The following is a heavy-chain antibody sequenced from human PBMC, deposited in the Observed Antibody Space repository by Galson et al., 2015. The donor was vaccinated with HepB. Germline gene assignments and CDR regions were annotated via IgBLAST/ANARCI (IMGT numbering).Heavy chain of an antibody. D-gene: IGHD3-22*01. CDR3: ARVANYDSSYNWFDP. CDR2: ISYDGSNK. CDR1: GFTFSSYA. J-gene: IGHJ5*02. V-gene: IGHV3-30-3*01. Sequence: SLRLSCAASGFTFSSYAMHWVRQAPGKGLEWVAVISYDGSNKYYADSVKGRFTISRDNSKNTLYLQMNSLRAEDTAVYYCARVANYDSSYNWFDPWGQGTLVTVSS.